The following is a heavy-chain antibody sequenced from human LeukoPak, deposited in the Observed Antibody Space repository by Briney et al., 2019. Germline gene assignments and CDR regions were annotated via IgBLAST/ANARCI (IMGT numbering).Heavy chain of an antibody. D-gene: IGHD3-22*01. CDR2: IWYDGSYK. CDR3: ARDPTAYYDSSGYYLNTIDY. V-gene: IGHV3-33*01. CDR1: GFTFSSYG. Sequence: GGSLRLSCAASGFTFSSYGMHWVRRAPGKGLEWVAVIWYDGSYKYYADSVKGRFTISRDNSKNTLYLQMNSLRAEDTAVYYCARDPTAYYDSSGYYLNTIDYWGQGTLVTVSS. J-gene: IGHJ4*02.